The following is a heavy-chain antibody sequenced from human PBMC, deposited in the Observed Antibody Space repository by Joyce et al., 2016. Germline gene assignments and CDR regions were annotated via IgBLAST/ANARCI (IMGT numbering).Heavy chain of an antibody. CDR2: ISYDGIYK. CDR1: GLTLSNSG. Sequence: QVQLVESGGGVVQPGRSLRTSCAASGLTLSNSGVHGVRQAPGKGLEWVAVISYDGIYKYYADSVKGRFTISRDNSKNTVFLEMNSLRTEDTAVYYCAKILTATYSSGWFLDYWGQGTLVTVSS. J-gene: IGHJ4*02. V-gene: IGHV3-30*18. D-gene: IGHD6-25*01. CDR3: AKILTATYSSGWFLDY.